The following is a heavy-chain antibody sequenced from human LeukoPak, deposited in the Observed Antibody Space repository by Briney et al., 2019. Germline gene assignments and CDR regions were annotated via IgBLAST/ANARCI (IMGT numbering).Heavy chain of an antibody. Sequence: GGSLRLSCAASGFTFSSYSMNWVRKAPGKGLEWVSSISSSSSYIYYADSVKGRFTISRDNAKNSLYLQMNSLRAEDTAVYYCARASDYYDSSGYLTWGQGTLVTVSS. D-gene: IGHD3-22*01. CDR2: ISSSSSYI. J-gene: IGHJ5*02. CDR3: ARASDYYDSSGYLT. V-gene: IGHV3-21*04. CDR1: GFTFSSYS.